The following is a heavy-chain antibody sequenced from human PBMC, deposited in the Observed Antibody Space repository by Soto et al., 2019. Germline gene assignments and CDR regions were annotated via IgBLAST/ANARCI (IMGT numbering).Heavy chain of an antibody. CDR3: AKANRECFSRYFDY. CDR2: ISGGGDTT. CDR1: GFTFSSYG. V-gene: IGHV3-23*01. D-gene: IGHD3-16*01. J-gene: IGHJ4*02. Sequence: EVQLLESGGGLEQPGGSLRLSCAASGFTFSSYGMSWVRQAPGKGLEWVSVISGGGDTTYYADSVKGRFTISRDNSKNTPYLHMNSLRHKDMAVYYCAKANRECFSRYFDYWGQVTLVTVSS.